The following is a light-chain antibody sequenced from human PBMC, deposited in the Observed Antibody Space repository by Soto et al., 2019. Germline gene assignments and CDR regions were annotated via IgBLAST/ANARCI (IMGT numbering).Light chain of an antibody. Sequence: EVVLTQSPVTLSLSPGERATLSCRASQSFRGLLAWYQQKPGQAPRLLIYDAYTRATGIPPRFSGSGSGTDFTLTISSLEPEDSAVYYCQQRHMWPSTFGQGTRLEIK. CDR1: QSFRGL. CDR2: DAY. V-gene: IGKV3-11*01. CDR3: QQRHMWPST. J-gene: IGKJ5*01.